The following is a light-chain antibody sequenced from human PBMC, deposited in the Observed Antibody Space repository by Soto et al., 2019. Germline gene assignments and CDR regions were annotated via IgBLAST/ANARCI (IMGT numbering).Light chain of an antibody. Sequence: QSVLTQSPSASASLGASVKLTCTLSSGHSSYAIAWHQQQPEKGPRYLMKLNSDGSHSKGDGIPDRFSGSSSGAARYLTISSLQSEDEADYFCHTSVTGLHIFGGGTKLTVL. CDR3: HTSVTGLHI. V-gene: IGLV4-69*01. J-gene: IGLJ2*01. CDR2: LNSDGSH. CDR1: SGHSSYA.